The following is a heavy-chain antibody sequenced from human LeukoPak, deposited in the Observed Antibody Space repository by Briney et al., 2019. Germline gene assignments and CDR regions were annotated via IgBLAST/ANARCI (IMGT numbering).Heavy chain of an antibody. CDR2: INPNSGGT. CDR1: GYTFTDYY. V-gene: IGHV1-2*06. J-gene: IGHJ4*02. Sequence: ASVKVSCEASGYTFTDYYMHWVRQAPGQGLEWMGRINPNSGGTNYAQKFQGRVTMTRDTSISTAYMELNRLRSDDTAVYYCARAFYDSHAPRFDYWGQGTLVTVSS. CDR3: ARAFYDSHAPRFDY. D-gene: IGHD3-22*01.